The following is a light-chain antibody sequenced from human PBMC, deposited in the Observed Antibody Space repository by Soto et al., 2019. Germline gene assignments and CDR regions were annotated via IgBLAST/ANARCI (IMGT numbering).Light chain of an antibody. Sequence: QSALTQPASVSGSPGQSITISCTGTTSDVGSYDLVSWYQQHPGKAPKVMIYEVSKRPSGVSNRFSGSKSGNTASLTISGLQAEDEADYYCCSYAGSSTVVFGGGTKPTVL. CDR3: CSYAGSSTVV. J-gene: IGLJ2*01. CDR1: TSDVGSYDL. CDR2: EVS. V-gene: IGLV2-23*02.